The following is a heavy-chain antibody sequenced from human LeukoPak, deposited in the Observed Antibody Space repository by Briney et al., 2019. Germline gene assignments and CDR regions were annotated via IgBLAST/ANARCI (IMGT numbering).Heavy chain of an antibody. CDR1: GYTFTGYY. CDR3: ATPLFPRNDYEDY. Sequence: ASVKVSCKASGYTFTGYYMHWVRQAPGKGLEWMGGFDPEDGETIYAQKFQGRVTMTEDTSTDTAYMELSSLRSEDTAVYYCATPLFPRNDYEDYWGQGTLVTVSS. D-gene: IGHD4-17*01. V-gene: IGHV1-24*01. CDR2: FDPEDGET. J-gene: IGHJ4*02.